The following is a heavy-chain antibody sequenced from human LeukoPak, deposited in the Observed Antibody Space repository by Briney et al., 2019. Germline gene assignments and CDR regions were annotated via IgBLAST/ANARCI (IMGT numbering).Heavy chain of an antibody. CDR2: IYTSGST. CDR3: ARDSVGLGIVERGNFDL. J-gene: IGHJ2*01. V-gene: IGHV4-4*07. Sequence: SETLSLTCTVSGYSISSGYYWGWIRQPAGKGLEWIGRIYTSGSTNYNPSLKSRVTMSVDTSKNQFSLKLSSVTAADTAVYYCARDSVGLGIVERGNFDLWGRGTLVTVSS. D-gene: IGHD3-22*01. CDR1: GYSISSGYY.